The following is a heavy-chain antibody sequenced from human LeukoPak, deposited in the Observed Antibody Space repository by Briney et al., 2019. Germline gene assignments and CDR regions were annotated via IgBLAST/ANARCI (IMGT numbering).Heavy chain of an antibody. CDR2: ISSSGSTI. V-gene: IGHV3-48*03. D-gene: IGHD4-17*01. Sequence: PGTSLRLSCAASGFTFSSYEMNWVRQAPGKGLEWVSYISSSGSTIYYADSVKGRFTISRDNAKNSLYLQMNSLRAEDTAVYYCARGYYGDCQSWGQGTMVTVSS. CDR1: GFTFSSYE. J-gene: IGHJ3*01. CDR3: ARGYYGDCQS.